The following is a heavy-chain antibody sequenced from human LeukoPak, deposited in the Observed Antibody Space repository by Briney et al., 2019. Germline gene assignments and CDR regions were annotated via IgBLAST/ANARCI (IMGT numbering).Heavy chain of an antibody. Sequence: SVKVSCKASGGTFSSYAISWVRQAPGQGLEWMGGIIPIFGTANYAQKFQGRVTITADESTSTAYVELSSLRSEDTAVYYCARDSRDYDYDSLYSFDYWGQGTLVTVSS. CDR1: GGTFSSYA. CDR2: IIPIFGTA. V-gene: IGHV1-69*01. J-gene: IGHJ4*02. CDR3: ARDSRDYDYDSLYSFDY. D-gene: IGHD3-22*01.